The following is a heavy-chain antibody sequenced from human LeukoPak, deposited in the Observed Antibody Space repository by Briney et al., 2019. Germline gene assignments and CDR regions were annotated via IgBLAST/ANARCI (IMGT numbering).Heavy chain of an antibody. D-gene: IGHD2-2*01. J-gene: IGHJ4*02. Sequence: KASETLSLTCTVSGGSISSYYWSWIRQPPGKGLEWIGYIYYSGSTNYNPSLKSRVTISVDTSKNQFSLKLSSVTAADTAVYYCARVRSGVPAAPFDYWGQGTLSPSPQ. CDR3: ARVRSGVPAAPFDY. V-gene: IGHV4-59*01. CDR1: GGSISSYY. CDR2: IYYSGST.